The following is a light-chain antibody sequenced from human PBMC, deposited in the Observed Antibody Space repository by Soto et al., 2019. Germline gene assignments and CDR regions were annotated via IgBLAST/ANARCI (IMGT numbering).Light chain of an antibody. CDR3: AAWDDSLAWV. Sequence: QSVLTHPPSASGTPGQRVTISCSGSSSNIGSNTVNWYQQLPGTAPKLLIYSNNQRPSGVPDRFSGSKSGTSASLAISVLQSEDEAYYYCAAWDDSLAWVFGGGTKRTVL. V-gene: IGLV1-44*01. J-gene: IGLJ3*02. CDR1: SSNIGSNT. CDR2: SNN.